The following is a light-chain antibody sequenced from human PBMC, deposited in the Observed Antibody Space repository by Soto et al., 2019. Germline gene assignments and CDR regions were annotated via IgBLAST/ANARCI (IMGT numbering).Light chain of an antibody. CDR2: GAS. Sequence: VLTQSPDTLPLSPGDRATLACRADQYINTKLAWYQQKPGQAPRLLFSGASSRATDIPHRFSGSGSGTDFSLTISRLETEDFAMYYCQQYGDAPWTFGQGTRV. V-gene: IGKV3-20*01. CDR3: QQYGDAPWT. CDR1: QYINTK. J-gene: IGKJ1*01.